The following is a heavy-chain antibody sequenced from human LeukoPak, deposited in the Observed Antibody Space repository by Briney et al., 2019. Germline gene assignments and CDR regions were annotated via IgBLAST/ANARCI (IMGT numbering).Heavy chain of an antibody. Sequence: PGGSLRLSCAASGFTFSSYGMHWVRQAPGKRLEWVAVISHGGSNKYYADSVKGRLTISRDNSKNTLYLQMNSLRAEDTAVYYCAKDRLRWAQLQYYFDYWGQGTLVTVSS. CDR2: ISHGGSNK. J-gene: IGHJ4*02. CDR3: AKDRLRWAQLQYYFDY. V-gene: IGHV3-30*18. D-gene: IGHD2-21*01. CDR1: GFTFSSYG.